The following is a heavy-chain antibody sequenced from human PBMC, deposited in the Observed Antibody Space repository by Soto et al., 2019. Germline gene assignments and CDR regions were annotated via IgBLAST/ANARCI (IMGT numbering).Heavy chain of an antibody. Sequence: QVQLQASGPGLVKPSQTLSLTCTVSGGSISSGGYYWSWIRQHPGKALEWIGYIYYSGRTYYNPSLNSRVTISVDTSKNQFSLKLSSVPAADTAVYYCAREGVYGDANWFDPWGQGTLVTVS. CDR2: IYYSGRT. CDR1: GGSISSGGYY. CDR3: AREGVYGDANWFDP. J-gene: IGHJ5*02. D-gene: IGHD4-17*01. V-gene: IGHV4-31*03.